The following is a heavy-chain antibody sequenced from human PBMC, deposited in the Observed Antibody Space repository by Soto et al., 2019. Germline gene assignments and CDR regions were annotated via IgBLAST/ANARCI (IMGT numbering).Heavy chain of an antibody. Sequence: QVHLQQRGAGLLKPSETPSLNCVVSGESFSGYYWSWIRQTPGMGLEWIGEVDHRGSTTYNPSLKNRASISIDSSKNLFSLELTSVTAADTALYFCARYEYGNSLYGVDVWGQGTRVTVSS. CDR1: GESFSGYY. D-gene: IGHD1-7*01. CDR3: ARYEYGNSLYGVDV. CDR2: VDHRGST. V-gene: IGHV4-34*02. J-gene: IGHJ6*02.